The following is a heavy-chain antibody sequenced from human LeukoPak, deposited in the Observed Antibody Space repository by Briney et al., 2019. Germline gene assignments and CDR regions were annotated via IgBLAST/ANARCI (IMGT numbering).Heavy chain of an antibody. D-gene: IGHD3-22*01. J-gene: IGHJ3*02. V-gene: IGHV3-30*03. CDR1: GFTFSSYG. CDR3: ASPNYYDSSGYGIPNDAFDI. CDR2: ISYDGSNK. Sequence: GGSLRLSCAASGFTFSSYGMHWVRQAPGKGLEWVAVISYDGSNKYYADSVKGRFTISRDNSKNTLYLQMSSLRSEDTAVYYCASPNYYDSSGYGIPNDAFDIWGQGTMVTASS.